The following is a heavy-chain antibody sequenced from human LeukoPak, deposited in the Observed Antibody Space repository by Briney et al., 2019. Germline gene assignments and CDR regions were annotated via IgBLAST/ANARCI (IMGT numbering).Heavy chain of an antibody. V-gene: IGHV7-4-1*02. CDR3: TRDLNYNKLDP. CDR1: GYTFTSYA. CDR2: INTNTGDP. Sequence: GASVKVSCKASGYTFTSYAMNWVRQAPGQGLEWMGWINTNTGDPTYAQDFTGRFVFSLDTSVSTAYLQISSLEAEDTAIYYCTRDLNYNKLDPWGQGTLVTVSS. J-gene: IGHJ5*02.